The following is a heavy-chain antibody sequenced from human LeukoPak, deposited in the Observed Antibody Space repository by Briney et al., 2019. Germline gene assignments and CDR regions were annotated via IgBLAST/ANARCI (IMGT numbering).Heavy chain of an antibody. J-gene: IGHJ6*03. D-gene: IGHD2-2*01. V-gene: IGHV4-39*07. CDR3: ARVPAATYYYYYYMDV. CDR1: GGSISSNSYF. CDR2: IYYSGTT. Sequence: SETLSLTCTVSGGSISSNSYFWGWIRQPPGKGLEWIGSIYYSGTTYHNPSLKSRVSISVDTSKNQFSLKLSSVTAADTAVYYCARVPAATYYYYYYMDVWGKGTTVTVSS.